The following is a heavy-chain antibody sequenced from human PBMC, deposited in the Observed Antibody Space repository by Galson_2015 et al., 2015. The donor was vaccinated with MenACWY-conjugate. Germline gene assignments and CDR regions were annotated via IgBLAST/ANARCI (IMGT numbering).Heavy chain of an antibody. V-gene: IGHV1-69*06. D-gene: IGHD2-2*01. CDR1: GYTLTELS. CDR3: ARGEIVVVPAAIDYYYMDV. J-gene: IGHJ6*03. Sequence: SVKVSCKVSGYTLTELSMHWVRQAPGQGLEWMGGIIPIFGTANYAQKFQGRVTITADKSTSTAYMELSSLRSEDTAVYYCARGEIVVVPAAIDYYYMDVWGKGTTVTVSS. CDR2: IIPIFGTA.